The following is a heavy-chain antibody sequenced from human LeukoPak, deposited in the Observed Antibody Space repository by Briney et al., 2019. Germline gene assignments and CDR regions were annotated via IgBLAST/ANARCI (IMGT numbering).Heavy chain of an antibody. CDR2: IYYSGST. J-gene: IGHJ4*02. CDR1: GGSISSSSYY. V-gene: IGHV4-39*07. Sequence: SETLSLTCTVSGGSISSSSYYWGWIRQPPGKGLEWIGSIYYSGSTYYNPSLKSRVTISVDTSKNQFSLKLSSVTAADTAVYHCARGRYYFDYWGQGTLVTVSS. CDR3: ARGRYYFDY.